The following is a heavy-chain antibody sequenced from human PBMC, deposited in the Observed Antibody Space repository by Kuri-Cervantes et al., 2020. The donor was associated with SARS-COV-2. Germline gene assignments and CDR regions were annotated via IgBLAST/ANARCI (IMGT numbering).Heavy chain of an antibody. Sequence: SETLSLTCTVSGGSISSYYWSWIRQPPGKGLEWIGYIYYSGSTNYNPSLKSRVTISIDTSTNQFSLRLTSVTAADTAVYYCASSHITTYYYYYMKVWGKGTTVTVAS. J-gene: IGHJ6*03. CDR1: GGSISSYY. CDR3: ASSHITTYYYYYMKV. CDR2: IYYSGST. D-gene: IGHD1-20*01. V-gene: IGHV4-59*12.